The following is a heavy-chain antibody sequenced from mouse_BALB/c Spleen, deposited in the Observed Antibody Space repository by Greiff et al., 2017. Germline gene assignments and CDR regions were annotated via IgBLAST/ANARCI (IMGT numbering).Heavy chain of an antibody. V-gene: IGHV3-6*02. CDR3: AMIYDGYPFDY. CDR1: GYSITSGYY. D-gene: IGHD2-3*01. Sequence: EVKLMESGPGLVKPSQSLSLTCSVTGYSITSGYYWNWIRQFPGNKLEWMGYISYDGSNNYNPSLKNRISITRDTSKNQFFLKLNSVTTEDTATYYCAMIYDGYPFDYWGQGTTLTVSS. J-gene: IGHJ2*01. CDR2: ISYDGSN.